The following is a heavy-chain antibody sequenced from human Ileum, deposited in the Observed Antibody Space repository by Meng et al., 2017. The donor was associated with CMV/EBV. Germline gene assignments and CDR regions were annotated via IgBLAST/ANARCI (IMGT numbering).Heavy chain of an antibody. CDR3: ANRLMTTGRHFES. V-gene: IGHV3-23*01. CDR1: GFTFSNYG. Sequence: EGQLLRSGGDLVQPGGSLRLSCAASGFTFSNYGMYWIRQAPGEGLEWVSAISDSGGNTYYADSVKGRFTISRDNSKNTLYLQMNSLRAEDTAVYYCANRLMTTGRHFESWGQGTLVTVSS. J-gene: IGHJ4*02. CDR2: ISDSGGNT. D-gene: IGHD4-17*01.